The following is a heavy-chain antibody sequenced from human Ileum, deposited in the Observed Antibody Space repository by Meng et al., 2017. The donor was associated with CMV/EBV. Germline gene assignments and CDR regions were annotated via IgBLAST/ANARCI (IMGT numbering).Heavy chain of an antibody. D-gene: IGHD4-11*01. CDR3: ARGSGYSISDD. CDR1: GASVSENY. Sequence: GSLRLSCTVSGASVSENYCSWIRQSPGKGLEWIGYISYGEFTNYNPSLRSRVSISVDTSKNQLSLTLTSVTAADAAIYYCARGSGYSISDDWGQGTLVTVSS. CDR2: ISYGEFT. V-gene: IGHV4-59*02. J-gene: IGHJ4*02.